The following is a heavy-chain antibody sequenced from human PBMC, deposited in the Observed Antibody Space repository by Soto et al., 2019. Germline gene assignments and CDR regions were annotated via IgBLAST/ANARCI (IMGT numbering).Heavy chain of an antibody. CDR2: IYYSGST. Sequence: PSETLSLTCTVSGGSISIGGYYWSWIRQHPGKGLEWIGYIYYSGSTYYNPSLKSRVTISVDTSKNQFSLKLGSVTAADTAVYYCARESSPENWFDPWGQGTLVTVSS. CDR3: ARESSPENWFDP. CDR1: GGSISIGGYY. J-gene: IGHJ5*02. V-gene: IGHV4-31*03. D-gene: IGHD2-15*01.